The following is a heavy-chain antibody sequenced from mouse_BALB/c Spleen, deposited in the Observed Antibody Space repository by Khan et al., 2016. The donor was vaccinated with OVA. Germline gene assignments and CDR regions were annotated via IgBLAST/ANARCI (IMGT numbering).Heavy chain of an antibody. D-gene: IGHD1-2*01. CDR2: INTYTGEP. CDR3: PRGYSCWYCDV. CDR1: GYTFTNYG. Sequence: QIQLVQSGPELKKPGETVKISCKASGYTFTNYGMNWVKQAPGKGLKWMGWINTYTGEPTYADDFKGRFAFSLETSASTAYLQINNLKYEDMSKYVCPRGYSCWYCDVGGAGTGVTVCS. V-gene: IGHV9-1*02. J-gene: IGHJ1*01.